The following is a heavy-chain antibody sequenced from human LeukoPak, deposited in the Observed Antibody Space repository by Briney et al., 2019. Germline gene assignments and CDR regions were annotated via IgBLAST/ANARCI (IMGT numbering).Heavy chain of an antibody. V-gene: IGHV4-39*01. Sequence: SETLSLTCTVSGGSISSSSYYWGWIRQPPGKGLEWIGSIYYSGSTYYNPSLKSRVTISVDTSKNQFSPKLSSVTAADTAAYYRASRPYSGGWYVLVYWGQGTLVTVSS. CDR2: IYYSGST. CDR3: ASRPYSGGWYVLVY. CDR1: GGSISSSSYY. D-gene: IGHD6-19*01. J-gene: IGHJ4*02.